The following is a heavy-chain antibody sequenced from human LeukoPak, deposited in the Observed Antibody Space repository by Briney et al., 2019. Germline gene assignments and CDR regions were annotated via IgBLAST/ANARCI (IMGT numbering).Heavy chain of an antibody. D-gene: IGHD3-9*01. Sequence: SETLSFTYTVSGHSIRRSSYYWGWIRQPPGKGLEWIGSIYYSGSTYYNPSLKSRVTISVDTSKNQSSLKLSSVTAADTAVYYCAVPYYDILTGYGDYWGQGTLVTVSS. CDR2: IYYSGST. J-gene: IGHJ4*02. CDR3: AVPYYDILTGYGDY. CDR1: GHSIRRSSYY. V-gene: IGHV4-39*01.